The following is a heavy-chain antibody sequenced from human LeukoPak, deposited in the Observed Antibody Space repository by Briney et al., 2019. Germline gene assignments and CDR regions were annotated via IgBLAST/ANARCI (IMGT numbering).Heavy chain of an antibody. J-gene: IGHJ4*02. V-gene: IGHV3-9*01. D-gene: IGHD2-2*01. CDR2: ISWNSGTI. Sequence: GGSLRLSCAASGLTFDDYAMHWVRQAPGKGLEWVSGISWNSGTIGYADSVKGRFTISRDNAKNSLYLQMNSLRAEDTALYYCAKGYCSSTSCYSDYWGQGTLVTVSS. CDR1: GLTFDDYA. CDR3: AKGYCSSTSCYSDY.